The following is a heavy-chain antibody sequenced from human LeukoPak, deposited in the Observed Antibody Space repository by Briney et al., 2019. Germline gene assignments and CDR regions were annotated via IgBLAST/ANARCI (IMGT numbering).Heavy chain of an antibody. CDR2: FSATDGSA. D-gene: IGHD6-13*01. CDR3: AKARVAAAGTGAFDV. J-gene: IGHJ3*01. V-gene: IGHV3-23*01. Sequence: PGGSLRLSCAASGITVNNYGMTWVRQAPGKGLEWVSAFSATDGSAQYADSVRGRFSISRDNSKNSLYLQMNSLGDKDTAVYFCAKARVAAAGTGAFDVWGQGTTVTVSS. CDR1: GITVNNYG.